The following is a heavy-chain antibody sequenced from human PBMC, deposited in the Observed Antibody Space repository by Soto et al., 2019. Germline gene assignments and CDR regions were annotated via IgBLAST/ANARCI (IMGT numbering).Heavy chain of an antibody. CDR3: ARKKTHYYDSSGPYPQ. V-gene: IGHV1-69*13. CDR2: IIPIFGTA. D-gene: IGHD3-22*01. CDR1: GGTFSSYA. J-gene: IGHJ3*01. Sequence: ASVKVSCKASGGTFSSYAISWVRQAPGQGLEWMGGIIPIFGTANYAQKFQGRVTITADESTSTAYMELSSLRSEDTAVYYCARKKTHYYDSSGPYPQWGQGTMVTVSS.